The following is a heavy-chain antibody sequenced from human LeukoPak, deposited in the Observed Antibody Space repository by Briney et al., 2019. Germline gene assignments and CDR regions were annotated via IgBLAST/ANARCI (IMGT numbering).Heavy chain of an antibody. D-gene: IGHD1-26*01. CDR1: GFTLTRSV. Sequence: PGGSLRLSCVASGFTLTRSVMHWVRHAPGKGLGWVSFIQYDGDNKYYADSVKGRFTISRDDSQNTLYLQMNSLTVEDTAVYYCAKRWDSTWSYFDLWGQGTLVTVSS. CDR3: AKRWDSTWSYFDL. V-gene: IGHV3-30*02. J-gene: IGHJ4*02. CDR2: IQYDGDNK.